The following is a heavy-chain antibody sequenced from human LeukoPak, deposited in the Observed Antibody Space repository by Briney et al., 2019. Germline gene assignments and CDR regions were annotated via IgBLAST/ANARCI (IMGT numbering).Heavy chain of an antibody. V-gene: IGHV5-10-1*01. Sequence: GESLRISCKGSGYSFTSYWISWVRQMPGKGLEWTGRIDPSDSYTNYSPSFQGHVTISADKSISTAYLQWSSLKASDTAMYYCAVLFRYCSGGSCYPRAFDIWGQGTMVTVSS. CDR2: IDPSDSYT. J-gene: IGHJ3*02. D-gene: IGHD2-15*01. CDR3: AVLFRYCSGGSCYPRAFDI. CDR1: GYSFTSYW.